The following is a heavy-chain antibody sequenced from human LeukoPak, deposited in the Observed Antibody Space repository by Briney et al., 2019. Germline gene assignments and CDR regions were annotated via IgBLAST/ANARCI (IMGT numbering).Heavy chain of an antibody. V-gene: IGHV1-2*02. J-gene: IGHJ4*02. D-gene: IGHD2-2*01. CDR3: ARERASSISCLSY. CDR1: GYTFTGYY. Sequence: ASVKVSCKASGYTFTGYYMHWVRQAPGQGLEWMGWINPNTGGTNYAQKFQGRVAMTRDTSISTAYMELSRLRSDDTAMYYCARERASSISCLSYWGQGTLVTVS. CDR2: INPNTGGT.